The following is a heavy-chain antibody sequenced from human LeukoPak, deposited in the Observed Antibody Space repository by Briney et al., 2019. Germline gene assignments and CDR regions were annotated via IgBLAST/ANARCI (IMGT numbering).Heavy chain of an antibody. CDR3: ARGLFLSGYLDAFDI. D-gene: IGHD3-22*01. Sequence: GGSLRLSCAASGFIVNNKYMTWVRQAPGKGLEWVSLIYNDGRTYYADSAKGRCTISRDNSKNTLYLQMNSLRVEDTAVYYCARGLFLSGYLDAFDIWGQGTVVTVSS. CDR1: GFIVNNKY. V-gene: IGHV3-53*01. CDR2: IYNDGRT. J-gene: IGHJ3*02.